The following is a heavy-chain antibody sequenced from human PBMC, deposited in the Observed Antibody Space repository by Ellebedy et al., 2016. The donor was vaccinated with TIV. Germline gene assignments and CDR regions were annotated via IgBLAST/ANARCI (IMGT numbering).Heavy chain of an antibody. CDR1: GGSISSYY. V-gene: IGHV4-59*08. J-gene: IGHJ4*02. D-gene: IGHD3-10*01. CDR2: FYYSGST. CDR3: AGTTDGSGRYDY. Sequence: MPGGSLRLSCTVSGGSISSYYWSWIRQPPGKGLEWIGYFYYSGSTNYNPSLKSRFTISVDTSKNQFSLKLSSVTAADTALYYCAGTTDGSGRYDYWGQGTLVTVSS.